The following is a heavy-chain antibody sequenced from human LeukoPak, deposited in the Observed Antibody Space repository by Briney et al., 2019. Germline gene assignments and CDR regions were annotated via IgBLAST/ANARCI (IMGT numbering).Heavy chain of an antibody. D-gene: IGHD1-26*01. V-gene: IGHV3-48*03. CDR3: ARDDAMGATIDY. J-gene: IGHJ4*02. Sequence: QAGGSLRLPCAASGFTFRSYEMNWVRQAPGKGLEWVSYISSSGSTIYYADSVKGRFTISRENAKNSLYLQMNSLRAEDTAVYYCARDDAMGATIDYWGQGTLVTVSS. CDR2: ISSSGSTI. CDR1: GFTFRSYE.